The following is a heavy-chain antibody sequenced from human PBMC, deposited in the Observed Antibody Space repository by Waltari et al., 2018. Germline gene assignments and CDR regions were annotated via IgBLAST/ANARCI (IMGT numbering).Heavy chain of an antibody. CDR3: ARSIRMVRGVINDY. CDR2: MNPNSGNT. CDR1: GYTFTSYD. D-gene: IGHD3-10*01. V-gene: IGHV1-8*01. Sequence: QVQLVQSGAEVKKPGASVKVSCKASGYTFTSYDINWVRQATGQGLEWMGWMNPNSGNTGYAQKVQGRVTMTRNTSISTAYMELSSLRSEDTAVYYCARSIRMVRGVINDYWGQGTLVTVSS. J-gene: IGHJ4*02.